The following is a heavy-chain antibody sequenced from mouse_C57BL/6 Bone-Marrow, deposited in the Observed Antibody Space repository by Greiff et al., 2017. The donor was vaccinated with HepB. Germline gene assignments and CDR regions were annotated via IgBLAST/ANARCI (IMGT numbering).Heavy chain of an antibody. V-gene: IGHV14-2*01. CDR3: ARFPYYYGFYFDY. Sequence: VKLQQSGAGLVKPGASVKCSCTASGFNIKAYLRPGVKQRTEQGLGWIGRIDPGDGETKLAPKFQGKATITADTSSNTAYLQLSSLTSEDTAVYYCARFPYYYGFYFDYWGQGTTLTVSS. CDR2: IDPGDGET. CDR1: GFNIKAYL. J-gene: IGHJ2*01. D-gene: IGHD1-1*01.